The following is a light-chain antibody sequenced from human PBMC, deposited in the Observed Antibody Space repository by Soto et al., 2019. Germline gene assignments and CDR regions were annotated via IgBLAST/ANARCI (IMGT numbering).Light chain of an antibody. CDR2: GAS. Sequence: EIVLTQSPATLSASPGERVTLSCRASETLISFLAWYQQKPGQAPRLLIYGASTRDTGVPARFSGSGSATDFTLTISSLQSEDVAVYYCQSYNDWPFAVGRGTKLEI. CDR1: ETLISF. V-gene: IGKV3-15*01. CDR3: QSYNDWPFA. J-gene: IGKJ2*01.